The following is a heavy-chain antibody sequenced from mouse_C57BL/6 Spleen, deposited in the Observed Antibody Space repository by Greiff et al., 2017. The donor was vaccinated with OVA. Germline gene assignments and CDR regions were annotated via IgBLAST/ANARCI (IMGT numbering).Heavy chain of an antibody. CDR3: ARADYYDYWYFDV. CDR2: IHPNSGST. D-gene: IGHD1-1*01. V-gene: IGHV1-64*01. CDR1: GFTFTSYW. J-gene: IGHJ1*03. Sequence: QVQLQQPGAELVKPGASVKLSCKASGFTFTSYWMHWVKQRPGQGLEWIGMIHPNSGSTNSNEKFKSKATLTVDTASSTAYMQLSSLTSEDSAVYYCARADYYDYWYFDVWGTGTTVTVSS.